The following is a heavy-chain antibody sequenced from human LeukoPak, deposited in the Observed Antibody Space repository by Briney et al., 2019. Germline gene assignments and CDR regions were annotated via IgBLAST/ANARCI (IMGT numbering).Heavy chain of an antibody. D-gene: IGHD3-22*01. Sequence: SQTLSPTSPVYAGSLSSYYCRWIRQLPRKVLGWLGSIYYSRSTNYNPTINNRVTIAVDTSKNQYSLKLSSVTAADTAVYYCARDYYDTSGLPGAPFGYWGQGTLVTVSS. V-gene: IGHV4-59*01. CDR1: AGSLSSYY. CDR2: IYYSRST. CDR3: ARDYYDTSGLPGAPFGY. J-gene: IGHJ4*02.